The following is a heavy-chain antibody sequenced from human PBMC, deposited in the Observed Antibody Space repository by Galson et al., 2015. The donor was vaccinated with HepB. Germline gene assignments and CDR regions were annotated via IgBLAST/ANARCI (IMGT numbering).Heavy chain of an antibody. J-gene: IGHJ5*02. Sequence: ETLSLTCVVYGGSFSGYYWSWIRQPPGKGLEWIGETNHSGSTNYNPSLKSRVTILVDTSQNQFSLKLRSVTAADTAVYYCVERAVAGPLSWFDPWGQGTLVTVSS. CDR3: VERAVAGPLSWFDP. CDR1: GGSFSGYY. CDR2: TNHSGST. V-gene: IGHV4-34*01. D-gene: IGHD6-19*01.